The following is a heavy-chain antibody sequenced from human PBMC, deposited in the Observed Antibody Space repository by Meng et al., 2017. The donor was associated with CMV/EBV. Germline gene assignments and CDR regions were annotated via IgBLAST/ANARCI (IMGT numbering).Heavy chain of an antibody. D-gene: IGHD1-1*01. Sequence: GASIGSGNYYWGWIRQSPGKGLVWIGSIYYSGSTYYNPSLKSRVTISVDPSKNQFSLKLSSVTAADTAVYYCARDYSGTEGDNWFDPWGQGTLVTVSS. CDR3: ARDYSGTEGDNWFDP. CDR2: IYYSGST. V-gene: IGHV4-39*07. CDR1: GASIGSGNYY. J-gene: IGHJ5*02.